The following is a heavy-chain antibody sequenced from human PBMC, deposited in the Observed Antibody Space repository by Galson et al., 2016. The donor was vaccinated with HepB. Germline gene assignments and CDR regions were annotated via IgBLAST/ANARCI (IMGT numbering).Heavy chain of an antibody. CDR3: ARDQYCSSSSCYTKDFDY. J-gene: IGHJ4*02. V-gene: IGHV1-18*01. CDR2: ISGYNGNT. D-gene: IGHD2-2*02. Sequence: WVRQAPGQGLEWMGWISGYNGNTNSAQKPQGRVTMTKDTSTSTAYMELRSLRSDDTAVYYCARDQYCSSSSCYTKDFDYWGQGTLVTVSS.